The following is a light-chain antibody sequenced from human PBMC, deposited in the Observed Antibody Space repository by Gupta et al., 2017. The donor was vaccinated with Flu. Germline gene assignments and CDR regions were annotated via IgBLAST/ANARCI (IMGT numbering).Light chain of an antibody. J-gene: IGKJ1*01. CDR1: QRVSSN. CDR2: GAS. Sequence: MQSPATLSVSPGERATLSCRASQRVSSNLAWYQPKPGQAPRLRIYGASTRATGIPARFRGSGSGTEFTLTIRSLKSEDFAVYYGQQYNNGPSWTFGQGTKVEIK. CDR3: QQYNNGPSWT. V-gene: IGKV3-15*01.